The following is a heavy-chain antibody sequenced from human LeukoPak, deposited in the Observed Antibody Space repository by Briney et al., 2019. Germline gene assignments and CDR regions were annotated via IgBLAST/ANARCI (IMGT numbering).Heavy chain of an antibody. V-gene: IGHV4-61*08. Sequence: SETLSLTCTVSGGSISSGGYYWSWIRQPPGKGLEWIGYIYYSGSTNYNPSLKSRVTISGDTSKNQFSLKLSSVSAADTAVYYCARHDPSPLRRYFDYWGQGTLVTVSS. D-gene: IGHD5-12*01. CDR3: ARHDPSPLRRYFDY. CDR1: GGSISSGGYY. CDR2: IYYSGST. J-gene: IGHJ4*02.